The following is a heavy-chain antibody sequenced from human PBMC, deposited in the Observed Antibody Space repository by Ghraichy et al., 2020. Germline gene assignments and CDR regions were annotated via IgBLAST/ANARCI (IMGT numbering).Heavy chain of an antibody. CDR2: IGGGSVPT. V-gene: IGHV3-23*01. J-gene: IGHJ4*02. Sequence: GGSLRLSCAASGFVFSSYAMSWVRQAPGKGLEWVSTIGGGSVPTYYADSVKGRFTISRDNSNNTLYLHMNSPRAEDTAVYYCAKDRELSVAHLVFSAAFDSWGQGSRVTVSS. D-gene: IGHD1-7*01. CDR1: GFVFSSYA. CDR3: AKDRELSVAHLVFSAAFDS.